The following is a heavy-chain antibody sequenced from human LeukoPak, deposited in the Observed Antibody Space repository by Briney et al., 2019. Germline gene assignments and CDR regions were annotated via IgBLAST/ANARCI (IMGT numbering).Heavy chain of an antibody. CDR1: GYTSTGYY. D-gene: IGHD5-24*01. CDR2: INPNSGGT. J-gene: IGHJ6*02. Sequence: ASVKVSCKASGYTSTGYYMHWVRQAPGQGLEWMGWINPNSGGTNYAQKFQGRVTMTRDTSISTAYMELSRLRSDDTAVYYCARGWDGYNSALGYYYGMDVWGQGTTVTVSS. CDR3: ARGWDGYNSALGYYYGMDV. V-gene: IGHV1-2*02.